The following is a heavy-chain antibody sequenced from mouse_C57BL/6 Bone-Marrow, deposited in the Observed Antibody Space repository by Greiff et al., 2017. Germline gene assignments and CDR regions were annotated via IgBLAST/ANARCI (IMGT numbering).Heavy chain of an antibody. D-gene: IGHD2-1*01. CDR3: ARRGNYAYWYFDV. J-gene: IGHJ1*03. V-gene: IGHV5-6*02. CDR2: ISSGGSYT. Sequence: EVKLQESGGDLVKPGGSLKLSCAASGFTFSSYGMSWVRQTPDKRLEWVATISSGGSYTYYPDSVKGRFTLSRDNAKNTLYLQMSRLKSEDTAMYYCARRGNYAYWYFDVWGTGTTVTVSS. CDR1: GFTFSSYG.